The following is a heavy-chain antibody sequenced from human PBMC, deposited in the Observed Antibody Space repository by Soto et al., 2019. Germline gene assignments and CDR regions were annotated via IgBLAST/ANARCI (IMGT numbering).Heavy chain of an antibody. V-gene: IGHV3-30*18. CDR2: ISYDGSNK. D-gene: IGHD2-21*02. CDR3: AKDGDCGGDCYLVWYFDL. J-gene: IGHJ2*01. Sequence: PGGSLRLSCAASGLPFSSYGMHWVRQAPGKGLEWVAVISYDGSNKYYADSVKGRFTISRDNSKNTLYLQMNSLRAEDTAVYYCAKDGDCGGDCYLVWYFDLWGRGTLVTVSS. CDR1: GLPFSSYG.